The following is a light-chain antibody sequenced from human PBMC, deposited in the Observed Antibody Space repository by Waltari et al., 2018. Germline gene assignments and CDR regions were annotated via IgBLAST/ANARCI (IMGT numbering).Light chain of an antibody. J-gene: IGKJ4*01. Sequence: DIQMTQSPSSLSASVGDRVTITCRASRAITNYVNWYQQRPGLAPKLLIYAASTLQGGVPTRFSGMGSGTDFTLTISSLQIEDFATYYCQQSHSAPLAFGGGTRLEI. CDR1: RAITNY. CDR2: AAS. V-gene: IGKV1-39*01. CDR3: QQSHSAPLA.